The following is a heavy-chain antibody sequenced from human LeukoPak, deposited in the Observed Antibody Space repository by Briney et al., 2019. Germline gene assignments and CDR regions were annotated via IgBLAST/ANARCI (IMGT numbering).Heavy chain of an antibody. CDR3: ARAREESRIVVGYDY. D-gene: IGHD2-2*01. CDR2: IWYDGSNK. CDR1: GFTFSSYG. J-gene: IGHJ4*02. V-gene: IGHV3-33*01. Sequence: GSLRLSCAASGFTFSSYGMHWVRQAPGKGLEWVAVIWYDGSNKYYADSVKGRFTISRDNSKNTLYLQMNSLRAEDTVVYYCARAREESRIVVGYDYWGQGTLVTVSS.